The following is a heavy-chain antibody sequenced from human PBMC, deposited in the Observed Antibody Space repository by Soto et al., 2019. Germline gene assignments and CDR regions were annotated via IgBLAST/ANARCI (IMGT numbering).Heavy chain of an antibody. CDR1: SGSISSGGYY. D-gene: IGHD3-16*02. CDR2: IYYSGST. CDR3: ARGPAHDYVWGSYRYTHFDY. V-gene: IGHV4-31*03. J-gene: IGHJ4*02. Sequence: PWETLSLTCTVSSGSISSGGYYWSWIRQHPGKGLEWIGYIYYSGSTYYNPSLKSRVTISVDTSKNQFSLKLSSVTAADTAVYYCARGPAHDYVWGSYRYTHFDYWGQGTLVTVSS.